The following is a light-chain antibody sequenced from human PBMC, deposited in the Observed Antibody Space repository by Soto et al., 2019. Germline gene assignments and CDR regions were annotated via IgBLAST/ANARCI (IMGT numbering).Light chain of an antibody. Sequence: DIKMHQSPSSLSASVGASVTLTCQASEDVSDYVNWYQQKPGRAPKLLIYDASKLESGVPSRFSGTRSGTNFSFTIRDLQPEDFATYYSQLYKNDILTFGGGTRVDI. V-gene: IGKV1-33*01. J-gene: IGKJ4*01. CDR2: DAS. CDR3: QLYKNDILT. CDR1: EDVSDY.